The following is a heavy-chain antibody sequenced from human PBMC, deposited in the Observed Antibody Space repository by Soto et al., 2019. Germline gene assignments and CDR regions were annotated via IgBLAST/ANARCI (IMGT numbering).Heavy chain of an antibody. D-gene: IGHD1-1*01. CDR3: ARLTEAVTTFVY. CDR2: INQYGSVK. CDR1: GYSFSSHW. Sequence: GESLKISCKGSGYSFSSHWMSWVRQAPGKGLEWVASINQYGSVKHYVDSVRGRFTISRDNAKNSLFLQMNSLSAEDTAVYYCARLTEAVTTFVYWGQGTPVTVSS. V-gene: IGHV3-7*03. J-gene: IGHJ4*02.